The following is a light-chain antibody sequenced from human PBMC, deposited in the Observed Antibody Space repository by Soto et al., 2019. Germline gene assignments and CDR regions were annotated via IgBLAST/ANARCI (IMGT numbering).Light chain of an antibody. CDR1: QGIRRF. CDR3: QQHNSFPRS. V-gene: IGKV1-9*01. J-gene: IGKJ2*01. Sequence: DIQLTQSPSFLSASVVDRVTIACRASQGIRRFLVWYQQKPGKAPKVLIYAASTLQSGVPSRFSGSGSGTEFTLTISSLQPEDYATYYCQQHNSFPRSFGQGTKLEIK. CDR2: AAS.